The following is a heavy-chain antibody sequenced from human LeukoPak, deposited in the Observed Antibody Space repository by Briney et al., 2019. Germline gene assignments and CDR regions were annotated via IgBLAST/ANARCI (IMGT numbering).Heavy chain of an antibody. Sequence: GGSLRLSCAASGFSFSSYAMSWVRQAPGKGLEWVSAISGSSTSTYYTDSVKGRFTISRDTSKSTLFLQMNSLRADDTAIEYWSKDKCYDSGGGERSWGQGTLVIVS. CDR3: SKDKCYDSGGGERS. V-gene: IGHV3-23*01. J-gene: IGHJ5*02. D-gene: IGHD5-12*01. CDR1: GFSFSSYA. CDR2: ISGSSTST.